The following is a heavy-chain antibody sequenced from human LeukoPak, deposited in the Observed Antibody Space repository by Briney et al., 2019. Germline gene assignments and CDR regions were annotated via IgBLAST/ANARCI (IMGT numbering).Heavy chain of an antibody. V-gene: IGHV1-2*02. J-gene: IGHJ4*02. D-gene: IGHD3-10*01. CDR1: GYTFTSYA. CDR2: ITPKSGAT. CDR3: ARGAGSGSYRRFDF. Sequence: ASVKVSCKASGYTFTSYAMHWVRQAPGQGLEWMGWITPKSGATNYAQKFQGRVTLTRDTSISTTYMEVNNLISEDTAVYYCARGAGSGSYRRFDFWGQGTLVTVSS.